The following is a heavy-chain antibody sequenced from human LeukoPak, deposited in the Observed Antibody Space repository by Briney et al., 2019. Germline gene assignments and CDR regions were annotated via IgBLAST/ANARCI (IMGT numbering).Heavy chain of an antibody. CDR3: ARVPYYYGSGSYQIIFGY. Sequence: SETLSLTCAVYGGSFSGYYWSWIRQPPGKGLEWIGEINHSGSTNYNPSLKSRVTISVDTSKNQFSLKLSSVTTADTAVYYCARVPYYYGSGSYQIIFGYWGQGTLVTVSS. CDR2: INHSGST. J-gene: IGHJ4*02. CDR1: GGSFSGYY. D-gene: IGHD3-10*01. V-gene: IGHV4-34*01.